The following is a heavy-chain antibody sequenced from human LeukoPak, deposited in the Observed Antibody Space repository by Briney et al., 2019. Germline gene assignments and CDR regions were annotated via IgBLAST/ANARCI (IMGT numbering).Heavy chain of an antibody. J-gene: IGHJ6*02. D-gene: IGHD6-13*01. Sequence: ASVKVSCKASGYTFTSYGISWVRQAPGQGLEWMGWISAYNGNTNYAQKLQGRVTMTTDTSTSTAYMELRSLRSDDTAVYYCARDGIAAAGPVLHYGMDVWGQGTTVTVSS. CDR3: ARDGIAAAGPVLHYGMDV. V-gene: IGHV1-18*01. CDR1: GYTFTSYG. CDR2: ISAYNGNT.